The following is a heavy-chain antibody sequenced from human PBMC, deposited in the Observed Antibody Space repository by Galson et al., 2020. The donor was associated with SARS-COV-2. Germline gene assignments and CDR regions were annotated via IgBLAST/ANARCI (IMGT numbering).Heavy chain of an antibody. CDR3: ARDDLWFGELLYVY. V-gene: IGHV4-39*07. CDR1: GGSISSSSYY. D-gene: IGHD3-10*01. Sequence: SETLSLTCTVSGGSISSSSYYWGWIRQPPGKGLEWIGSIYYSGSTYYNPSLKSRVTISVDTSKNQFSLKLSSVTAADTAVYYCARDDLWFGELLYVYWGQGTLVTVSS. J-gene: IGHJ4*02. CDR2: IYYSGST.